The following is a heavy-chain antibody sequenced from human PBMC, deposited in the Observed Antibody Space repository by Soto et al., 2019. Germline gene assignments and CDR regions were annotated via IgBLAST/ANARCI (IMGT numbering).Heavy chain of an antibody. CDR3: AKVVGDTAMAPAGYYYYYGMDV. J-gene: IGHJ6*02. Sequence: PGGSLRLSCAASGFTFSSYAMHWVRQAPGKGLEWVALISYDGSDKDYADSVKGRFTISRDNSRNTLFLQMNSLRAEDTAVYYCAKVVGDTAMAPAGYYYYYGMDVWGQGTTVTVSS. CDR2: ISYDGSDK. D-gene: IGHD5-18*01. V-gene: IGHV3-30-3*01. CDR1: GFTFSSYA.